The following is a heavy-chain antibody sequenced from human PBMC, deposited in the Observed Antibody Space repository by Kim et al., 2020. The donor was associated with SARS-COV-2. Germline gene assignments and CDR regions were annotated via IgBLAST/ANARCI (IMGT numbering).Heavy chain of an antibody. CDR2: IIPIFGTA. V-gene: IGHV1-69*13. J-gene: IGHJ6*02. Sequence: SVKVSCKASGGTFSSYAISWVRQAPGQGLEWMGGIIPIFGTANYAQKFQGRVTITADESTSTAYMELSSLRSEDTAVYYCASQAWGDDYGDSHYYYGMDVWGQGTTVTVSS. CDR3: ASQAWGDDYGDSHYYYGMDV. CDR1: GGTFSSYA. D-gene: IGHD4-17*01.